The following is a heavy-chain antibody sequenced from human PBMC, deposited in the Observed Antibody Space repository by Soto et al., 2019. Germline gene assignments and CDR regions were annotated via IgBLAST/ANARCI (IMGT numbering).Heavy chain of an antibody. Sequence: PSETLSLTCTVSGGSISSGDYYWSWIRQPPGKGLEWIGYIYYSGSTYYNPSLKSRVTISVDTSKNQFSLKLSYVTAAETAVYYCDREGYYDSSGRGNGFDYWGQGTLVTVSS. J-gene: IGHJ4*02. CDR3: DREGYYDSSGRGNGFDY. V-gene: IGHV4-30-4*01. CDR2: IYYSGST. CDR1: GGSISSGDYY. D-gene: IGHD3-22*01.